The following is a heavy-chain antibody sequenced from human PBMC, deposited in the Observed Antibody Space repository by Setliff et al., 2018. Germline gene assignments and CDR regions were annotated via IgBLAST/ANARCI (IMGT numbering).Heavy chain of an antibody. J-gene: IGHJ3*02. CDR3: ARGGGSSSWYDAFDI. Sequence: ASVKVSCKASGYTFTGYYMHWVRQAPGQGLEWMGWINPNSGGTNYAQKLQGRVTMTRDTSISTAYMELSRLRSDDTAVYYCARGGGSSSWYDAFDIWGQGTMVTGSS. D-gene: IGHD6-13*01. CDR1: GYTFTGYY. V-gene: IGHV1-2*02. CDR2: INPNSGGT.